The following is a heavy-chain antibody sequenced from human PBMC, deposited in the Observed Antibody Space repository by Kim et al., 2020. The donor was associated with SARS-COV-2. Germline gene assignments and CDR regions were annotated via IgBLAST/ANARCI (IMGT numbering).Heavy chain of an antibody. CDR1: GFTVSSNY. V-gene: IGHV3-53*04. D-gene: IGHD3-10*01. CDR3: ARDLVNYGSGSYHYYYYYGMDV. CDR2: IYSGGST. J-gene: IGHJ6*02. Sequence: GGSLRLSCAASGFTVSSNYMSWVRQSPGKGLEWVSVIYSGGSTYYADSAKGRFTISRHNSKNTLYLQMNSLRGEDTAVYYCARDLVNYGSGSYHYYYYYGMDVWGQGTTVTVYS.